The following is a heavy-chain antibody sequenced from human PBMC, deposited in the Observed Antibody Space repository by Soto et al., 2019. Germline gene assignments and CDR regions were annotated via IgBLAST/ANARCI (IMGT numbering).Heavy chain of an antibody. CDR1: GYTFSNFW. J-gene: IGHJ4*02. CDR3: ARSPRSSPYFDY. Sequence: GESLKISCRCAGYTFSNFWIAWVRHLPGKGLEWMGIIYPGDHETRYSPSFHGKVTISADKSINTAYLQWSSLEASDSAFYYCARSPRSSPYFDYWGQGALVTVSS. D-gene: IGHD6-13*01. CDR2: IYPGDHET. V-gene: IGHV5-51*01.